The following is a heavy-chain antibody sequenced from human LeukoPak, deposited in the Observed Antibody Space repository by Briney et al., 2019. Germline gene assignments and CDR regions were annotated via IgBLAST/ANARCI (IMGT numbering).Heavy chain of an antibody. V-gene: IGHV4-59*01. Sequence: PSETLSLTCTVSGGSISSYYWSWIRQPPGKGLEWIGYIYYSGSTNYNPFLKSRVTISVDTSKNQFSLKLSSVTAADTAVYYCARIGNGYFDYWGQGTLVTVSS. J-gene: IGHJ4*02. D-gene: IGHD4-23*01. CDR2: IYYSGST. CDR1: GGSISSYY. CDR3: ARIGNGYFDY.